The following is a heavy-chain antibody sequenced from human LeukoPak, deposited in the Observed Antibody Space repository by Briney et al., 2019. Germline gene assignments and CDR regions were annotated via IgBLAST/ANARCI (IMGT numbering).Heavy chain of an antibody. CDR2: IKQDGSEK. CDR3: ATSRTFDY. D-gene: IGHD1-7*01. V-gene: IGHV3-7*01. CDR1: GFSFGSYP. Sequence: PGGSLRLSCVVSGFSFGSYPMNWVRQAPGKGLEWVANIKQDGSEKYYVDSVKGRSTISRDNAENSLYLQMNSLRAEDTAVYYCATSRTFDYWGQGTLVTVSS. J-gene: IGHJ4*02.